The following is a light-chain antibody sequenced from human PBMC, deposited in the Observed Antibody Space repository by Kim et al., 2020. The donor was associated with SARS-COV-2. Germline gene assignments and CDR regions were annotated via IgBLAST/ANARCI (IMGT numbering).Light chain of an antibody. CDR2: DVS. J-gene: IGLJ2*01. V-gene: IGLV2-14*03. CDR1: SSDVGGYNY. CDR3: SSYTSSSTPVL. Sequence: QSSTTSCTGTSSDVGGYNYVSWYQQHPDKAPKLMIYDVSNRPSGVSNRFSGSKSGNTASLTISGLQAEDEADYYCSSYTSSSTPVLFGGGTQLTVL.